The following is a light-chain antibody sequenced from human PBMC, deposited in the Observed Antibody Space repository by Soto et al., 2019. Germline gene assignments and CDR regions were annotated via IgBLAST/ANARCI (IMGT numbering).Light chain of an antibody. J-gene: IGKJ5*01. Sequence: EILLTQFPTTLSLSPVVRATLSCTASQSVSSYLLWYHQKPGQAPRLLIYDASNRATGIPARFSGSGSETDFTLTISSLEPEDFAVYYCQQRINWPRTFGQGTRLDIK. CDR1: QSVSSY. V-gene: IGKV3-11*01. CDR3: QQRINWPRT. CDR2: DAS.